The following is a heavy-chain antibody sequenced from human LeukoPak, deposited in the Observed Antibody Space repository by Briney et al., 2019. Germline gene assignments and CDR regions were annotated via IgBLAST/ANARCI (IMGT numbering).Heavy chain of an antibody. V-gene: IGHV4-59*08. Sequence: PSETLSLTCSVSGGSISTYFWSWIRQPSGKGLEWIAYFSNSGSTKYSPSLKSRVTLSVDTSKNQFSLNLTSVTAADTAVYYCARQGDCGGDCQYYFYYYGMDVWGRGTTVTVSS. D-gene: IGHD2-21*02. CDR2: FSNSGST. J-gene: IGHJ6*02. CDR1: GGSISTYF. CDR3: ARQGDCGGDCQYYFYYYGMDV.